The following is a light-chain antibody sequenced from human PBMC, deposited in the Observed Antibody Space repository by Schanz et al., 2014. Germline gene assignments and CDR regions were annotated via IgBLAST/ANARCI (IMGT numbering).Light chain of an antibody. J-gene: IGLJ3*02. CDR1: SGSVSTTYY. V-gene: IGLV8-61*01. CDR3: VLYVGSGIWV. CDR2: STS. Sequence: QTVVTQEPSFSASPGGTVTLTCGLNSGSVSTTYYPSWYQQTPGQAPRTLIYSTSTRSSGVPDRFSGSILGNKAALTITGAQADDESDYYCVLYVGSGIWVFGGGTKLTVL.